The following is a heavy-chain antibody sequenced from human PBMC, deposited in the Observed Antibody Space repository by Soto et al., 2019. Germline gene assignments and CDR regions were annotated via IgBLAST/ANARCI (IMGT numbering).Heavy chain of an antibody. V-gene: IGHV3-23*01. CDR2: ISGSGGST. CDR3: AKPLAYCGGDCALYFDY. D-gene: IGHD2-21*01. Sequence: EVQLLESGGGLVQPGGSLRLSCAASGFTFSSYAMSWVRQAPGKGLEWVSAISGSGGSTYYADSVKGRFTISRDNSKNTLYLQMNSLRAEDTAVYYCAKPLAYCGGDCALYFDYCGQGTLVTVSS. J-gene: IGHJ4*02. CDR1: GFTFSSYA.